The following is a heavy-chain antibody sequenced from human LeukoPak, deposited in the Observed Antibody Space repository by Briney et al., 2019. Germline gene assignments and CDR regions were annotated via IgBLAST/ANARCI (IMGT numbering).Heavy chain of an antibody. Sequence: SETLSLTCTVSGGSISSSSFYWGWIRQPPGKGLEWIGSIYSSGATYYNPSLKSRVTMSVDTSENQFSLTLSSMTAADTAVYYCATCITGSYYCFDSWGQGALVTVSS. V-gene: IGHV4-39*01. CDR3: ATCITGSYYCFDS. CDR1: GGSISSSSFY. D-gene: IGHD1-20*01. CDR2: IYSSGAT. J-gene: IGHJ4*02.